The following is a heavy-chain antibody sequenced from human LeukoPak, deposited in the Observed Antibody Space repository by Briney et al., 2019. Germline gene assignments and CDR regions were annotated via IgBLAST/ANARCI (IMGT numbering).Heavy chain of an antibody. Sequence: SETLSHTCTVSGGSISSSSYYWGWIRQPPGKGLEWIGSIYYSGSTYYNPSLKSRVTISVDTSKNQFSLKLSSVTAADTAVYYCARAVVNSSGIHDAFDIWGQGTMVTVSS. CDR3: ARAVVNSSGIHDAFDI. J-gene: IGHJ3*02. V-gene: IGHV4-39*07. CDR2: IYYSGST. D-gene: IGHD3-22*01. CDR1: GGSISSSSYY.